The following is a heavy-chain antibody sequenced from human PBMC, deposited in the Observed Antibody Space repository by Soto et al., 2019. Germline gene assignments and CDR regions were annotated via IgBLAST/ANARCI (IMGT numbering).Heavy chain of an antibody. V-gene: IGHV1-69*02. CDR1: GGTFSSYT. Sequence: QVQLVQSGAEVKQPGSSVKVSCKASGGTFSSYTISWVRQAPGQGLEWMGRIIPILGIANYAQKFQGRVTITADKSTSTAYMELSSLRSEDTAVYYCARGGYYDSSGYLTYFDYWGQGTLVTVSS. CDR3: ARGGYYDSSGYLTYFDY. D-gene: IGHD3-22*01. CDR2: IIPILGIA. J-gene: IGHJ4*02.